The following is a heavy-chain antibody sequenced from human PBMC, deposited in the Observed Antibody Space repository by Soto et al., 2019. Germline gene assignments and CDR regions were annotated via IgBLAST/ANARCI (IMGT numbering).Heavy chain of an antibody. V-gene: IGHV4-59*01. CDR2: IYYSGST. D-gene: IGHD3-10*01. Sequence: SAALSLTCTVSGGSIISDYWSWIRQPPGKGLEWIGYIYYSGSTNYNPSLKSRVTISVDTSKNQFSLKLSSVTAADTAVYYCARVGYYYGSGSYFFDYWGQGTLVTVSS. J-gene: IGHJ4*02. CDR3: ARVGYYYGSGSYFFDY. CDR1: GGSIISDY.